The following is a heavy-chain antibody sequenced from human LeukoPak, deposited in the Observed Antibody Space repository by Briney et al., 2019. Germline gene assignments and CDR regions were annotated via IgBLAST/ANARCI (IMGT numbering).Heavy chain of an antibody. CDR3: AKDIIASGWYGHARADS. J-gene: IGHJ4*02. V-gene: IGHV3-23*01. Sequence: PGGSLRLSCAASGFSFNNYALSWVRQAPGKGLEWVSAISGRGDSTYYADSVKGRFTISRDNSKNTLFLQMNSLRAEDTAIYYCAKDIIASGWYGHARADSWGQGTLVTVSS. D-gene: IGHD6-19*01. CDR1: GFSFNNYA. CDR2: ISGRGDST.